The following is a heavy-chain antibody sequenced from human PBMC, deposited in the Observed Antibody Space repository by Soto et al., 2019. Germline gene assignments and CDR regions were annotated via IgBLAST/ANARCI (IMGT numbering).Heavy chain of an antibody. CDR1: GFTFSSYA. V-gene: IGHV3-30*09. J-gene: IGHJ6*02. CDR3: ARDRKYGAAFIDV. Sequence: PGGSLRLSCAASGFTFSSYAMHWVRQAPGKGLEWVAVISSDGSDKYCADSVKGRFAISRDNSKNTLYVQLNRMRAEDTALYYCARDRKYGAAFIDVSGQGTKVTGSS. CDR2: ISSDGSDK. D-gene: IGHD3-10*01.